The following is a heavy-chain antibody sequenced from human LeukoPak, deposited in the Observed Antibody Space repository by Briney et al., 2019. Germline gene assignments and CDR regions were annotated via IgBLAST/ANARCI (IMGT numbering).Heavy chain of an antibody. CDR2: INHSGST. J-gene: IGHJ5*02. Sequence: GSLRLSCAASGFTFSSYAMSWVRQPPGKGLEWIGEINHSGSTNYNPSLKSRVTISVDTSKNQCSLKLSSVTAADTAVYYCATSTDYGGNPTTPNWFDPWGQGTLVTVSS. CDR1: GFTFSSYA. CDR3: ATSTDYGGNPTTPNWFDP. D-gene: IGHD4-23*01. V-gene: IGHV4-34*08.